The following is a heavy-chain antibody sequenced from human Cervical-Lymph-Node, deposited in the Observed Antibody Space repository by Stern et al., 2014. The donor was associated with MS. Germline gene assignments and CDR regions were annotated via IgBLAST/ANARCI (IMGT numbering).Heavy chain of an antibody. D-gene: IGHD6-13*01. V-gene: IGHV3-33*01. CDR2: IWYDGSNP. J-gene: IGHJ4*02. CDR1: GFSFSRYA. CDR3: ASAYSSSHYYSDY. Sequence: MQLVESGGGVVQPGRSLRLSCAASGFSFSRYAMHWVRQAPGKGLEWVALIWYDGSNPYYADSVTARFTISRDNFKNTLYLQMISLRAEATAVYYCASAYSSSHYYSDYWGQGTLVTVSS.